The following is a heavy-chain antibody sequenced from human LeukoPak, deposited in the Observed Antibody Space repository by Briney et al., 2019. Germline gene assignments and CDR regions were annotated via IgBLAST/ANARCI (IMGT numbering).Heavy chain of an antibody. CDR1: GGSISSYY. V-gene: IGHV4-59*01. Sequence: SETLSLTCTVSGGSISSYYWSWIRQPPGKGPEWIGYIYYSGSTNYNPSLKSRVTISVDTSKNQFSLKLSSVTAADTAVYYCARTASVRGVIKELDYWGQGTLVTVSS. J-gene: IGHJ4*02. D-gene: IGHD3-10*02. CDR2: IYYSGST. CDR3: ARTASVRGVIKELDY.